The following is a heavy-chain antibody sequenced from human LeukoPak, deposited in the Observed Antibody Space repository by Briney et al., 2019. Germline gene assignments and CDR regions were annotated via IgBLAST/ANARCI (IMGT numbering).Heavy chain of an antibody. V-gene: IGHV3-15*01. CDR2: IKSKTDGGTT. CDR3: ILWFGELLDY. Sequence: ETLSLTCAVYGGSFSGYYWSWVRQAPGKGLEWVGRIKSKTDGGTTDYAAPVKGRFTISRDDSKNTLYLQMNSLKTEDTAVYYCILWFGELLDYWGQGTLVTVSS. CDR1: GGSFSGYY. J-gene: IGHJ4*02. D-gene: IGHD3-10*01.